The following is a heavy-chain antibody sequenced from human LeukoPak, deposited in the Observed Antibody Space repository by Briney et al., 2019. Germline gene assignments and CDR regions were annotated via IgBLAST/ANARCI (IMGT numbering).Heavy chain of an antibody. CDR1: GYTFTVYY. V-gene: IGHV1-2*06. Sequence: ASVTVSFTGSGYTFTVYYMHWVRQAPGQGLEWMGRINPNSGGTNYAQKFQGRCTMTRDTSISTAYMELSRLRSDDTAVYYCARDSRGYSYGGDFDYWGQGTLVTVSS. CDR2: INPNSGGT. CDR3: ARDSRGYSYGGDFDY. D-gene: IGHD5-18*01. J-gene: IGHJ4*02.